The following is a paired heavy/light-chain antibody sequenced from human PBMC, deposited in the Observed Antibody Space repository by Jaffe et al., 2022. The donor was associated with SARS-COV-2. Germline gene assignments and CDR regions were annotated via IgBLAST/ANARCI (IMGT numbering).Heavy chain of an antibody. CDR2: ISGNGDIT. CDR3: VKGPSPVLTVYNCA. D-gene: IGHD3-9*01. CDR1: GFTFNTYS. V-gene: IGHV3-64D*09. Sequence: EVQLVESGGGLVQPGGSLRLSCSASGFTFNTYSMHWVRQAPGKGLEYLSVISGNGDITYYADSVKGRFSISRDNSKNTLYLQMSSLRAEDTAVYYCVKGPSPVLTVYNCAWGQGTLVTVSS. J-gene: IGHJ5*02.
Light chain of an antibody. Sequence: DIQMTQSPSSLSASVGDRVTITCRASQGIRNYLAWYQQKPGKVPKLLIYAASTLQSGVPSRFSGSGSGTDFTLTISSLQPEDVATYYCQKYNSAPWTFGQGTKVEIK. V-gene: IGKV1-27*01. CDR3: QKYNSAPWT. CDR2: AAS. CDR1: QGIRNY. J-gene: IGKJ1*01.